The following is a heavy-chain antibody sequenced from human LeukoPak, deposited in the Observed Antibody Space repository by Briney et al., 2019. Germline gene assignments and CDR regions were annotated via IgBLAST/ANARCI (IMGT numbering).Heavy chain of an antibody. CDR3: ARDRRAGTYYYYGMDV. Sequence: SETLSLTCTVSGGSISTYYGNWIRQAPGKGLEWIGYIYYSGSTNYNPSLKSRVTISVDTSKNQFSLKLSSVTAADTAVYYCARDRRAGTYYYYGMDVWGQGTTVTVSS. J-gene: IGHJ6*02. V-gene: IGHV4-59*01. CDR1: GGSISTYY. D-gene: IGHD1-1*01. CDR2: IYYSGST.